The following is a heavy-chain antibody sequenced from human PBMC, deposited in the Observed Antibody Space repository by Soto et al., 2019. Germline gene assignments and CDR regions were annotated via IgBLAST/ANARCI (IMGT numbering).Heavy chain of an antibody. CDR1: GFTFSSYS. Sequence: GGSLRLSCAASGFTFSSYSMNWVRQAPGKGLEWVSSISSSSSYIYYADSVKGRFTISRDNAKNSLYLQMNSLRAEDTAVYYCARGGYDSSGYYYTPSAFDIWGQGTMVTVSS. CDR2: ISSSSSYI. D-gene: IGHD3-22*01. CDR3: ARGGYDSSGYYYTPSAFDI. V-gene: IGHV3-21*01. J-gene: IGHJ3*02.